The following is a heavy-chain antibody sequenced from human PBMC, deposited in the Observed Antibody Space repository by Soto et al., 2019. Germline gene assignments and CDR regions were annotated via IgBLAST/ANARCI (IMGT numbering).Heavy chain of an antibody. CDR3: ATLGEIAAAGNVDY. V-gene: IGHV3-30-3*01. D-gene: IGHD6-13*01. Sequence: QVQLVESGGGVVQPGRSLRLSCAASGFIFSSYAMHWDRQAPGKGLEWVAVISYDGSNKYYADSVKGRFTISRDNSKNTLYLQMNSLRAEDTAVYYCATLGEIAAAGNVDYWGQGTLVTVSS. CDR1: GFIFSSYA. J-gene: IGHJ4*02. CDR2: ISYDGSNK.